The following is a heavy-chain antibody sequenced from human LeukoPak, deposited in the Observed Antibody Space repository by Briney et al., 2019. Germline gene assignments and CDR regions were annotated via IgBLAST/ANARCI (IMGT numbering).Heavy chain of an antibody. D-gene: IGHD5-12*01. J-gene: IGHJ4*02. CDR3: AREGYSGYDRYFDY. CDR1: GITFSGYS. V-gene: IGHV3-21*01. Sequence: GGSLSLSCAASGITFSGYSMNWVRQAPGKGLEWVSSISSSSTYIYYADSVKGRFTISRDNAKNSLYLQMNSLRAEDTAVYYCAREGYSGYDRYFDYWGQGTLVTVSS. CDR2: ISSSSTYI.